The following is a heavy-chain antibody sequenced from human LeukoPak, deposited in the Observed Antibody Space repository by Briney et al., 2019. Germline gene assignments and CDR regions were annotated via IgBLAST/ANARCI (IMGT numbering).Heavy chain of an antibody. CDR1: GFTFSSYW. J-gene: IGHJ3*02. D-gene: IGHD3-22*01. Sequence: QPGGSLRLSCAASGFTFSSYWMHWVRQAPGKGLVWVSRINSDGSSTSDAGSVRGRFTISRDNAKNTLYLQMNSLRDEGTAVYYCARHYYSSGNCSGFDIWGQGTVVTVSS. CDR3: ARHYYSSGNCSGFDI. CDR2: INSDGSST. V-gene: IGHV3-74*01.